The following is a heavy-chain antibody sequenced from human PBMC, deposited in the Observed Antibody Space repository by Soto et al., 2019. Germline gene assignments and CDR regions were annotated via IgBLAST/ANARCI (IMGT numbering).Heavy chain of an antibody. CDR1: GFTFSSYW. V-gene: IGHV3-7*05. Sequence: EVQLVQSGGGLVQPGGSLRLSCAASGFTFSSYWMSWVRQAPGKGLEWVANIKQDVSETFYVDSVRGRFTISRDNAKNSLFLQMNSLRAEDTALYYCAREDWGYFDHWGQGTLVTVSS. CDR3: AREDWGYFDH. D-gene: IGHD7-27*01. J-gene: IGHJ4*02. CDR2: IKQDVSET.